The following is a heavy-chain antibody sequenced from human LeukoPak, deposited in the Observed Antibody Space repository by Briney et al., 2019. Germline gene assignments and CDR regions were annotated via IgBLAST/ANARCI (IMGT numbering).Heavy chain of an antibody. CDR1: GGSISSYH. Sequence: PSETLSLTCTVSGGSISSYHLSWIRQPAGKGLEWIGRIYGNENRYNPSLKSRVTVSVDTSKNQFSLKLNSVTAADTAVYFCARSGSDSAYYYYMDVWGKGTTVTISS. CDR3: ARSGSDSAYYYYMDV. CDR2: IYGNEN. V-gene: IGHV4-4*07. J-gene: IGHJ6*03. D-gene: IGHD3-10*01.